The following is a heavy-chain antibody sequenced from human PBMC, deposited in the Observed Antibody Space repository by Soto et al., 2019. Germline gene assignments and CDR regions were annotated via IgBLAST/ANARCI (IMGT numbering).Heavy chain of an antibody. V-gene: IGHV3-48*01. CDR3: ARDRNDILTGYYYYYYYYMDV. CDR2: ISSSSSTI. CDR1: GFTFSSYS. Sequence: GGSLRLSCAASGFTFSSYSMNWVRQAPGKGLEWVSYISSSSSTIYYADSVKGRFTISRDNAKNSLYLQMNSLRAEDTAVYYCARDRNDILTGYYYYYYYYMDVWGKGTTVTVSS. D-gene: IGHD3-9*01. J-gene: IGHJ6*03.